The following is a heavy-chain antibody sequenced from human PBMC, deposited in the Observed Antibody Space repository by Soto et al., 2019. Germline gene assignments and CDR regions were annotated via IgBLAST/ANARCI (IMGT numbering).Heavy chain of an antibody. CDR3: ATLSNDFWSGPNNWFDP. V-gene: IGHV1-24*01. CDR1: GYTLTELS. CDR2: FDPEDGET. J-gene: IGHJ5*02. Sequence: ASVKVSCKVSGYTLTELSMHWVRQAPGKGLEWMGGFDPEDGETIYAQKFRGRVTMTEDTSTDTAYMELSSLRSEDTAVYYCATLSNDFWSGPNNWFDPWGQGTLVTVSS. D-gene: IGHD3-3*01.